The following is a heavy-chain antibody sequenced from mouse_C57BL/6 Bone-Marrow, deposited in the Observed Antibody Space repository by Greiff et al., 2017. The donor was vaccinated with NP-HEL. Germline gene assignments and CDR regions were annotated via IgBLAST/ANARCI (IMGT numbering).Heavy chain of an antibody. CDR3: ARYITTVVANYAMDY. D-gene: IGHD1-1*01. Sequence: EVKLQESGPVLVKPGASVKMSCKASGYTFTDYYMNWVKQSHGKSLEWIGVINPYNGGTSYNQKFKGKATLTVDKSSSTAYMELNSLTSEDSAVYYCARYITTVVANYAMDYWGQGTSVTVSS. V-gene: IGHV1-19*01. J-gene: IGHJ4*01. CDR2: INPYNGGT. CDR1: GYTFTDYY.